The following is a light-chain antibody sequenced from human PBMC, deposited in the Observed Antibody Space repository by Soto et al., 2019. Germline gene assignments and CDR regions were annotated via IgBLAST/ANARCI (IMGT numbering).Light chain of an antibody. J-gene: IGKJ5*01. CDR3: QQYGSPPST. CDR1: QSVSNSY. CDR2: GAS. Sequence: ESVSTQSPGTVSLSPGERATLSCRASQSVSNSYLAWYQQKPGQAPRLLIYGASSRATGIPDRFSGSGSGTDFTLTISRLEPEDFAAYYCQQYGSPPSTFGQGTRLEIK. V-gene: IGKV3-20*01.